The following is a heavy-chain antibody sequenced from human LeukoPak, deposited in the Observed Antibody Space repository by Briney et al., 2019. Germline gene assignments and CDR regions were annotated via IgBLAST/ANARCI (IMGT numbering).Heavy chain of an antibody. D-gene: IGHD2-15*01. J-gene: IGHJ6*02. V-gene: IGHV3-9*01. CDR2: ISWESGKM. Sequence: GGSLRLSCAASGFTFEDYAMHWVRQAPGKGLEWVSGISWESGKMNYADSVKGRFAISRDNAKNSLYLQMNGLRAEDTAIYFCAREWGYGCGGECFSGIQAYYGMDVWGQGTTVTVSS. CDR1: GFTFEDYA. CDR3: AREWGYGCGGECFSGIQAYYGMDV.